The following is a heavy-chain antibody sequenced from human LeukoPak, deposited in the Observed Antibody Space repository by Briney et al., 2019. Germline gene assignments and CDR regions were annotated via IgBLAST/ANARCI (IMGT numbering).Heavy chain of an antibody. V-gene: IGHV3-48*01. J-gene: IGHJ5*02. CDR3: ARDAGIAVAGTRFDP. CDR1: GFTFSSYS. D-gene: IGHD6-19*01. Sequence: GGSLRLSCAASGFTFSSYSMNWVRQAPGKGLEWVSYISSSSSTIYYADSVKGRFTISRDNAKNSLYLQMNSLRAEDTAVYYCARDAGIAVAGTRFDPWGQGTLVTVSS. CDR2: ISSSSSTI.